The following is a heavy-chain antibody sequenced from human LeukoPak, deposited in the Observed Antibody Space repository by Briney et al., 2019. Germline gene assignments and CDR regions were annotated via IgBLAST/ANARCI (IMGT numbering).Heavy chain of an antibody. CDR3: ARGTQVRRSGIDY. J-gene: IGHJ4*02. Sequence: SETLSLTCAVSGGSISSSNWWSWVRQPPGKGLEWIGEIYHSGSTNYNPSLKSRVTISVDKSKNQFSLKLSSVTAADTAVYYCARGTQVRRSGIDYWGQGTLVTVSS. V-gene: IGHV4-4*02. CDR2: IYHSGST. CDR1: GGSISSSNW. D-gene: IGHD1-26*01.